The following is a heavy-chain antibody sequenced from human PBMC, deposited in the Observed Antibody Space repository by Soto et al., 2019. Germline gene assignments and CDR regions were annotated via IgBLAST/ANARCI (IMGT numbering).Heavy chain of an antibody. CDR2: ISYDGSNK. V-gene: IGHV3-30-3*01. Sequence: QVQLVESGGGVVQPGRSLRLSCAASGFTFSSYAMHWVRQAPGKGLEWVAVISYDGSNKYYADSVKGRFTISRDNSKNTLYLQMNSLRAEDTAVYYCAREGQLWFGELSRSRNGMDVWGQGTTVTVSS. CDR3: AREGQLWFGELSRSRNGMDV. J-gene: IGHJ6*02. D-gene: IGHD3-10*01. CDR1: GFTFSSYA.